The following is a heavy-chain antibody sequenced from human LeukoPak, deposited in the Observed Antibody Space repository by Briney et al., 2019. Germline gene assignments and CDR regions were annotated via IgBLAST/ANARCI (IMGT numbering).Heavy chain of an antibody. V-gene: IGHV3-30*18. Sequence: GGSLRLSCAASGFTFSAYGIQWVRKAPRKGLDWVAVISYDGSNKSSADSVKGRFTIYRDNSKNALYLQMNSLRAEDTAVYYCAKDEDYGDYVLSYWGRGTLVSVSS. CDR2: ISYDGSNK. CDR1: GFTFSAYG. D-gene: IGHD4-17*01. J-gene: IGHJ4*02. CDR3: AKDEDYGDYVLSY.